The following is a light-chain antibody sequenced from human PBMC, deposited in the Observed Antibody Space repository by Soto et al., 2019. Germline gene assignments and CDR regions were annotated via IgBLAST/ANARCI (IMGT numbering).Light chain of an antibody. CDR1: QSVLSSSNNKNC. J-gene: IGKJ1*01. CDR2: WAS. V-gene: IGKV4-1*01. CDR3: QHYYSIPWT. Sequence: DIVMTQSPDSLAVSLGERATINCKSSQSVLSSSNNKNCLAWYQQKPGQPPRLLIYWASTRESGVPDRFNGSGSGTDFTLTISSLQAEDVAVYYCQHYYSIPWTFGQGTKVEIK.